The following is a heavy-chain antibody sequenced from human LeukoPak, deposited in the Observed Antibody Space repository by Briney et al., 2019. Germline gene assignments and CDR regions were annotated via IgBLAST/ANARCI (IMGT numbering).Heavy chain of an antibody. D-gene: IGHD1-26*01. V-gene: IGHV4-61*02. J-gene: IGHJ4*02. CDR2: IYTSGST. CDR1: GGSISSGSYY. CDR3: ARGSGRYYES. Sequence: SQTLSLTCTVSGGSISSGSYYWSWIRQPAGKGLEWIGRIYTSGSTNYNPSLKSRVTISVDTSKDQFSLKLSSVTAADTAVYYCARGSGRYYESWGQGTLVTVSS.